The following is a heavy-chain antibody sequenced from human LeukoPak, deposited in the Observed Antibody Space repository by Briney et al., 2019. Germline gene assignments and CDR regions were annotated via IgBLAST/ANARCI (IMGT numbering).Heavy chain of an antibody. Sequence: SETLSLTCTVSGGSISSSSYYWGWIRQPPGKGLEWIGSIYYSGSTYYNPSLKSRVTISVDTSKNQFSLKLSSVTAADTAVYYCARGSSGWYPHFDYWGQGTLVTVSS. CDR3: ARGSSGWYPHFDY. D-gene: IGHD6-19*01. V-gene: IGHV4-39*07. CDR2: IYYSGST. J-gene: IGHJ4*02. CDR1: GGSISSSSYY.